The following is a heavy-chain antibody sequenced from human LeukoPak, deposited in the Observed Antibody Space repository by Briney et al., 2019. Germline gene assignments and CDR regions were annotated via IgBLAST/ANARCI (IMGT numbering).Heavy chain of an antibody. D-gene: IGHD6-13*01. V-gene: IGHV1-8*01. Sequence: GASVKVSCKASGYTFTSYDINWVRQATGQGLEWMGWMNPNSGNTGYAQKFQGRITMTRNTSISTAYMELSSLTSEDTAVYYCARIAAAGNRRLNYWGQETLITVSS. CDR1: GYTFTSYD. J-gene: IGHJ4*02. CDR2: MNPNSGNT. CDR3: ARIAAAGNRRLNY.